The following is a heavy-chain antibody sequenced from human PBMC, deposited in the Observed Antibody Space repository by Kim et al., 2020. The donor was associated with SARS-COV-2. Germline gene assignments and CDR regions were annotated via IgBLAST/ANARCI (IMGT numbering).Heavy chain of an antibody. CDR3: ARGAYGDVSFDY. Sequence: KYGQKVQGRVIMTTDTSTNTAYMELWSLRSDDAAMYYCARGAYGDVSFDYWGQGTLVTVSS. D-gene: IGHD4-17*01. J-gene: IGHJ4*02. V-gene: IGHV1-18*01.